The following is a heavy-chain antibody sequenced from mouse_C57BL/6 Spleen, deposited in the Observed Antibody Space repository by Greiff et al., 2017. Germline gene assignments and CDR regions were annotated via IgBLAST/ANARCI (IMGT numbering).Heavy chain of an antibody. CDR2: ISDGGSYT. Sequence: EVQRVESGGGLVKPGGSLKLSCAASGFTFSSYAMSWVRQTPEKRLEWVATISDGGSYTYYPDNVKGRFTISRDNAKNNLYLQMSQLKSEDTAMYYCARGDYGSSSWCAYWGQGTLVTVSA. V-gene: IGHV5-4*01. CDR3: ARGDYGSSSWCAY. D-gene: IGHD1-1*01. J-gene: IGHJ3*01. CDR1: GFTFSSYA.